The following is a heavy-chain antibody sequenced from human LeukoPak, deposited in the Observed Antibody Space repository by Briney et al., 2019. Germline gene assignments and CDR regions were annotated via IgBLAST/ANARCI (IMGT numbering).Heavy chain of an antibody. D-gene: IGHD2-2*01. J-gene: IGHJ5*02. V-gene: IGHV4-34*01. CDR1: GGSISSYY. CDR2: INHSGST. CDR3: ARGWGIYCSSTSCYFNWFDP. Sequence: SETLSLTCTVSGGSISSYYWSWIRQPPGKGLEWIGEINHSGSTNYNPSLKSRVTISVDTSKSQFSLKLSSVTAADTAVYYCARGWGIYCSSTSCYFNWFDPWGQGTLVTVSS.